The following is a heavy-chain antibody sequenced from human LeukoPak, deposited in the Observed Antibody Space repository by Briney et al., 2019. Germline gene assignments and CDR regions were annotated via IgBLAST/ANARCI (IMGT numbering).Heavy chain of an antibody. Sequence: PGGSLRLSCAASGFNVDNYGMSWVRQAPGKGLEWVSSINWNGNKIGYSDSVKGRFTISRDNAKNSLFLQMNSLRDEDTALYYCARVSMLATIVGGWFDPWGQGTLVTVFS. J-gene: IGHJ5*02. V-gene: IGHV3-20*04. CDR2: INWNGNKI. CDR3: ARVSMLATIVGGWFDP. CDR1: GFNVDNYG. D-gene: IGHD5-12*01.